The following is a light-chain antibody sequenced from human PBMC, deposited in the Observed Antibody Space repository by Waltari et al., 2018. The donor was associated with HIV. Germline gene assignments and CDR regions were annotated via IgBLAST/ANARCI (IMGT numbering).Light chain of an antibody. CDR1: QTIFYKSNNKNY. CDR2: WAS. J-gene: IGKJ2*01. V-gene: IGKV4-1*01. Sequence: DIVMTQSPESLAVSLGERAPINCKSSQTIFYKSNNKNYLAWYQRKPGQSPKLLVSWASNREFGVPDRFSGSGSGTDFTLTISSLQAEDVAVYYCQQFYRTPYTFGQGTRLEFK. CDR3: QQFYRTPYT.